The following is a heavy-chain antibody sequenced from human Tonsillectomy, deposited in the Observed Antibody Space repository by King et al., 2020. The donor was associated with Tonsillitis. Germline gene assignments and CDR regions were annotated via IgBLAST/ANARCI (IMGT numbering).Heavy chain of an antibody. CDR3: ARDLGDRSGYYWFDP. V-gene: IGHV4-30-2*01. CDR1: GGSISSGGYT. Sequence: QLQESGSGLVKPSQTLSLTCAVSGGSISSGGYTWNWIRQPPGKGLEWMGYISHIWTTYYNPSLNSRVTISVDRSKNQFSLKLSSVTAADTAVYYCARDLGDRSGYYWFDPWGQGTLVTVSS. D-gene: IGHD3-22*01. CDR2: ISHIWTT. J-gene: IGHJ5*02.